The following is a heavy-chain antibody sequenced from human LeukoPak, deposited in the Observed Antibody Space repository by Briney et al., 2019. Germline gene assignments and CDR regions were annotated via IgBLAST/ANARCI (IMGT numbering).Heavy chain of an antibody. CDR3: ARDPGYYDSSGRGVPYY. Sequence: GGSLRLSCAASGFTFSSYAMSWVRQAPGKGLEWVSAISGSGGSTYYADSVKGRFTISRDNAKNSLYLQMNSLRAEDTAVYYCARDPGYYDSSGRGVPYYWGQGTLVTVSS. J-gene: IGHJ4*02. D-gene: IGHD3-22*01. V-gene: IGHV3-23*01. CDR2: ISGSGGST. CDR1: GFTFSSYA.